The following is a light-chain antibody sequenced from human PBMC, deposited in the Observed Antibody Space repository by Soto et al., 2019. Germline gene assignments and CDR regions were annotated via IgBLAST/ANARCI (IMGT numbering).Light chain of an antibody. CDR1: STDIGGYRY. CDR2: EVS. CDR3: SSYRTISTLV. J-gene: IGLJ3*02. V-gene: IGLV2-14*01. Sequence: QSVLAQPASVSGSPGQSITISCTGTSTDIGGYRYVSWYQQHPGKVPKLIIYEVSNRPSGVSDRFSGSKSDNTASLTISGLQAEDEADYYCSSYRTISTLVFGGGTKGTVL.